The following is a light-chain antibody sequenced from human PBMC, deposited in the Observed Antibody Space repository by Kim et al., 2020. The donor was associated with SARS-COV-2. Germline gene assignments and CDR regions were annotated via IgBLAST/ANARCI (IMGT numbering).Light chain of an antibody. CDR1: QRVSTSY. CDR2: GAS. V-gene: IGKV3-20*01. J-gene: IGKJ2*01. Sequence: TLSLSPGERATLSCRASQRVSTSYLAWYQQKPGQAPRLLIYGASSRATGIPDRFSGSGSGTDFTLTISRLEPEDFAVYYCQQLGTFGQGTKLEI. CDR3: QQLGT.